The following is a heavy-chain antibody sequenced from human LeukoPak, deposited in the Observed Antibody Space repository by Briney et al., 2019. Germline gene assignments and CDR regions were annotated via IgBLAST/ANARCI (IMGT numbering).Heavy chain of an antibody. CDR1: GGSISSSSYY. J-gene: IGHJ4*02. Sequence: PSETLSLTCTVSGGSISSSSYYWGWIRQPPGKGLEWIGSMYYSGSTYYNPSLKSRVTISVDTSKNQFSLKLSSVTAADTAVYYCARRIAAEENFDLWGQGTPVTVSS. CDR3: ARRIAAEENFDL. D-gene: IGHD6-13*01. V-gene: IGHV4-39*01. CDR2: MYYSGST.